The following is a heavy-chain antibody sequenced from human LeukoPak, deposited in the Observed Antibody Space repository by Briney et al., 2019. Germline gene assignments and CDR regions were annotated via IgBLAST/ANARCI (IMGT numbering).Heavy chain of an antibody. CDR1: GYTFTSYD. CDR3: ARWVRCRGVCYSGWCDP. V-gene: IGHV1-8*01. D-gene: IGHD2-21*02. Sequence: ASVKVSCKASGYTFTSYDINWVRQATGQGLEWMGWMNPNSGNTGYAQKFQGRVTMTRNTSISTAYMELSSLRSEDTAVYSCARWVRCRGVCYSGWCDPWPQGTVVSVS. J-gene: IGHJ5*02. CDR2: MNPNSGNT.